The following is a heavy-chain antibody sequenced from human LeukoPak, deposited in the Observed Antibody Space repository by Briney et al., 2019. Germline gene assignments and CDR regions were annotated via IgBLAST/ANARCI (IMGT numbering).Heavy chain of an antibody. Sequence: PGGSLRLSCVASGFAFSSFTMNWVRQAPGKGLEWVSYISGSSSTIYYADSVKGRFTISRDNAKNSLFLQMNSLRAGDTAVYYCARELAYWGQGTLVTVSS. V-gene: IGHV3-48*01. D-gene: IGHD6-6*01. J-gene: IGHJ4*02. CDR2: ISGSSSTI. CDR3: ARELAY. CDR1: GFAFSSFT.